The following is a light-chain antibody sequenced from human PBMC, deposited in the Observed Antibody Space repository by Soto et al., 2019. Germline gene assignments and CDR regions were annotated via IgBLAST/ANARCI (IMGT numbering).Light chain of an antibody. CDR3: SSYTSSSTYV. Sequence: QSVLTQPASVSGSPGQSITISCTGTRSDVGGYYYVYWHQQHPGKAPKLMIYDVTNRPSGVSDRFSGSKSGNTASLTISGLQAEDEADYYCSSYTSSSTYVFGAGTKVTVL. CDR1: RSDVGGYYY. CDR2: DVT. J-gene: IGLJ1*01. V-gene: IGLV2-14*01.